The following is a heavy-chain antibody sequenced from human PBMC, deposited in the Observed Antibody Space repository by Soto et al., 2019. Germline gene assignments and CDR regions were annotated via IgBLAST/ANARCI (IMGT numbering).Heavy chain of an antibody. CDR1: GVTFSSYA. CDR3: ARAMVRGVGYYYGMDV. D-gene: IGHD3-10*01. V-gene: IGHV1-69*13. Sequence: ASVKVSCKASGVTFSSYAISWVRQAPGQGLEWMGGIIPIFGTANYAQKFQGRVTITADESTSTAYMELSSLRSEDTAVYYCARAMVRGVGYYYGMDVWGQGTTVTVSS. CDR2: IIPIFGTA. J-gene: IGHJ6*02.